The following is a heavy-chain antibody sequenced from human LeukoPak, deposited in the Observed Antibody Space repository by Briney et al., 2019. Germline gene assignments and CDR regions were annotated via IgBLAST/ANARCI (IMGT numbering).Heavy chain of an antibody. CDR3: AKRTPYTGSSQSFDY. CDR2: ISGSADNT. J-gene: IGHJ4*02. D-gene: IGHD1-26*01. Sequence: GGSLTLSCVASRFTFSEYAMSWLRQAPGRGLEWVSAISGSADNTYYADSVKGRFAISRENSKNTLYLQLSTLRADDTAVYYCAKRTPYTGSSQSFDYWGQGTLVTVSS. CDR1: RFTFSEYA. V-gene: IGHV3-23*01.